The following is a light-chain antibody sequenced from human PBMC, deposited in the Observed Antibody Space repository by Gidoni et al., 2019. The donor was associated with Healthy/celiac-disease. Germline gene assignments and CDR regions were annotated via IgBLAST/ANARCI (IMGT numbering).Light chain of an antibody. CDR1: SSDVGGYNY. CDR2: DVS. Sequence: QSALTQPASVSGSPGQSITISCTGTSSDVGGYNYVSWYQQHPGKAPNLMIYDVSNRPSGVSNRFSGSKSGNTASLTISGLQAEDEADYYCSSYTSSSTFLFGGGTKLTVL. J-gene: IGLJ2*01. CDR3: SSYTSSSTFL. V-gene: IGLV2-14*01.